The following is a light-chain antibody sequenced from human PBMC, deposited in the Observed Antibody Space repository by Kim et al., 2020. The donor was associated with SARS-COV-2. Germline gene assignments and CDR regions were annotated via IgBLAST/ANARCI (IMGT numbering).Light chain of an antibody. CDR3: QQYNDWRT. V-gene: IGKV3-15*01. Sequence: LSVSPGERAPLSCRASQNIRDNLAWDQQKPGQAPRLLIYDASTRATDIPARFSGSGSGTEFTLTISSLQSEDCALYYCQQYNDWRTFGQGTKLEI. CDR2: DAS. J-gene: IGKJ2*01. CDR1: QNIRDN.